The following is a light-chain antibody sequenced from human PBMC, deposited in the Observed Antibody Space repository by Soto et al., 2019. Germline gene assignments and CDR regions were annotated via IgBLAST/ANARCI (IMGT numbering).Light chain of an antibody. CDR3: QQYNSYSIT. CDR2: DAS. V-gene: IGKV1-5*01. CDR1: QSISSW. J-gene: IGKJ5*01. Sequence: DIQMTQSPSTLSASVGDRGSITWRASQSISSWLAWYQQKPGKAPKLLIYDASSLESGVPSRFSGSGSGTEFTLTISSLQPDDFATYYCQQYNSYSITFGQGTRLEIK.